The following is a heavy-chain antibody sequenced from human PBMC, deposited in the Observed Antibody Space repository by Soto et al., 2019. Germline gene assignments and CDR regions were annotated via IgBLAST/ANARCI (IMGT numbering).Heavy chain of an antibody. Sequence: EVQLVETGGGLIQPGGSLRLSCAASGFTVSSNYMSWVRQAPGKGLEWVSVIYSGGSTYYADSVKGRFTIARDNSKNTLYLQMNSLRAEDTAVYYWARVYSSGWYWGAFDIGGQGTMVTVSS. V-gene: IGHV3-53*02. CDR2: IYSGGST. J-gene: IGHJ3*02. CDR3: ARVYSSGWYWGAFDI. CDR1: GFTVSSNY. D-gene: IGHD6-19*01.